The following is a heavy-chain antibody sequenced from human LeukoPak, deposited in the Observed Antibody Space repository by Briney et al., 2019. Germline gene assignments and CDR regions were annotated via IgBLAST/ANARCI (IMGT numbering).Heavy chain of an antibody. CDR1: GFTFSSYA. V-gene: IGHV3-7*01. Sequence: PGGSLRLSCAASGFTFSSYAMSWVRQAPGKGLEWVANIKTDGSEIYYADSVKGRFTISRDNAKNSLYLQMNSLRAEDTAIYYCATYSRLNAREFQCWGQGTVVTVSS. D-gene: IGHD3-10*02. CDR2: IKTDGSEI. CDR3: ATYSRLNAREFQC. J-gene: IGHJ1*01.